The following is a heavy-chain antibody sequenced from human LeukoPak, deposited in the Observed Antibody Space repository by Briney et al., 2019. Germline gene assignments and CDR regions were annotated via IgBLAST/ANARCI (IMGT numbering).Heavy chain of an antibody. CDR3: ARDRYGGYRAFDY. D-gene: IGHD5-12*01. CDR2: IWYDGSNK. V-gene: IGHV3-33*01. Sequence: GRSLRLSCAASGFTFSSYGMHWVRQAPGKGLEWVAVIWYDGSNKYYADSVKGRITISRDNSKNTLYLQMNSLRAEDTAVYYCARDRYGGYRAFDYWGQGTLVTVSS. J-gene: IGHJ4*02. CDR1: GFTFSSYG.